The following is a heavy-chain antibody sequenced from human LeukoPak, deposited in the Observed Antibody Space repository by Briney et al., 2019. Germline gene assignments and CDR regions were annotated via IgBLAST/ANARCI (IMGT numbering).Heavy chain of an antibody. CDR1: GGSISSSSYY. Sequence: PSETLSLTCTVSGGSISSSSYYWGWIRQPPGKGLEWIGSIYYSGSTYYNPSLKSRVTISVDTSKNQFSLKLSSVTAADTAVYYCARGRVFRQRIAAAGNRFDPWGQGTLVTVSS. V-gene: IGHV4-39*01. J-gene: IGHJ5*02. D-gene: IGHD6-13*01. CDR2: IYYSGST. CDR3: ARGRVFRQRIAAAGNRFDP.